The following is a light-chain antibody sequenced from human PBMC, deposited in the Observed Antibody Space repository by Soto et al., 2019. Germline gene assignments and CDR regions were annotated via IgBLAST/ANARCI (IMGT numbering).Light chain of an antibody. CDR3: QQFNTYPALT. CDR1: QGISSA. J-gene: IGKJ4*01. CDR2: DVS. Sequence: IQLTQSPSSLSASIGDRVTITCRASQGISSALAWYQQKPGKSPNLLIYDVSSLESGVPSRFSGSGSGTDFTLTISSLQPEDFATYCCQQFNTYPALTFGGGTKVDIK. V-gene: IGKV1-13*02.